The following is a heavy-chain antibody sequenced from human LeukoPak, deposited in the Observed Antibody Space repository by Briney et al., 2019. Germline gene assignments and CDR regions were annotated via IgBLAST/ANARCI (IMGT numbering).Heavy chain of an antibody. CDR2: IKSKTDGGTT. J-gene: IGHJ4*02. CDR1: GLTFSNAW. V-gene: IGHV3-15*01. Sequence: GGCLRLSCAASGLTFSNAWMSWARQAPGKGLEWVGRIKSKTDGGTTDYAAPVKGRFTISRDDSKNTLYLQMNSLKTEDTAVYYCTGYCSGGSCDYWGQATMDTVSS. D-gene: IGHD2-15*01. CDR3: TGYCSGGSCDY.